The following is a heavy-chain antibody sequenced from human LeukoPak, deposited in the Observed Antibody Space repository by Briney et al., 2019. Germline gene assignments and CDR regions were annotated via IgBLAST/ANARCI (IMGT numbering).Heavy chain of an antibody. D-gene: IGHD2-15*01. CDR1: GFTFSSYA. CDR3: AKDKSRYCSGGSCYRTFDY. J-gene: IGHJ4*02. CDR2: ISGSGGST. V-gene: IGHV3-23*01. Sequence: GGSLRLSCAASGFTFSSYAMSWVRQAPGKGLEWVSAISGSGGSTYYADSVKGRFTISRDNSKNTLYLQMNSLRAEDTAAYYCAKDKSRYCSGGSCYRTFDYWGQGTLVTVSS.